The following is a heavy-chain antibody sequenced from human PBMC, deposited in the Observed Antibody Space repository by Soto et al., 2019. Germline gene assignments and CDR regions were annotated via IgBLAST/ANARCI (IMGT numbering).Heavy chain of an antibody. V-gene: IGHV4-30-2*01. Sequence: SETLALTCAVSGGSISSGGYSWSWIRQPPGKGLEWIGYIYHSGSTYYNPSLKSRVTISVDRSKNQFSLKLSSVTAADTAVYYCARAGDSSGPVALGYWGQGTLVTVSS. D-gene: IGHD6-19*01. J-gene: IGHJ4*02. CDR3: ARAGDSSGPVALGY. CDR1: GGSISSGGYS. CDR2: IYHSGST.